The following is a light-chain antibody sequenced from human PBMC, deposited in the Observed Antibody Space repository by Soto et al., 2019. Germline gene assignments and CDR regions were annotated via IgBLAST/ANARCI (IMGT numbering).Light chain of an antibody. CDR1: QSVRSSY. CDR2: GAS. Sequence: EIVLTQSPGTLSLSPGERATLSCRASQSVRSSYLAWYQQKPGQAPRLLIDGASSRATGIPDRFSGSGSGTDFPLTISRLEPEDFAVYYCQQYGSSPWTFGHGTKVEI. V-gene: IGKV3-20*01. J-gene: IGKJ1*01. CDR3: QQYGSSPWT.